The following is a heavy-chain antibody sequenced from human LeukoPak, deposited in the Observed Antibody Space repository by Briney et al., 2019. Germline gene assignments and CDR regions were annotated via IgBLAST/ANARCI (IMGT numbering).Heavy chain of an antibody. CDR2: MSRSGSTI. V-gene: IGHV3-11*04. D-gene: IGHD6-13*01. J-gene: IGHJ4*02. CDR3: ARGRKDMMAAGLFDY. CDR1: GFTVSSNY. Sequence: GGSLRLSCAASGFTVSSNYMSWVRQAPGKGLEWVSYMSRSGSTIYYADSAKGRFTISRDNAKNSLYLQMNSLRAEDTAVYYCARGRKDMMAAGLFDYWGQGTLVTVSS.